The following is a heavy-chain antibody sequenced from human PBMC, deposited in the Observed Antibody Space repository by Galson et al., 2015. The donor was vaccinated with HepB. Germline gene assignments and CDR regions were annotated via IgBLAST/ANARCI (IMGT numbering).Heavy chain of an antibody. Sequence: LRLSCAASGFTFSSYSMNWVRQAPGKGLEWVSSISSSSSYIYYADSVKGRFTISRDNARNSLYLQMNSLRAEDTAVYYCARDFDFWSVRGDYYYGMDVWGQGTTVTVSS. D-gene: IGHD3-3*01. J-gene: IGHJ6*02. CDR2: ISSSSSYI. CDR1: GFTFSSYS. CDR3: ARDFDFWSVRGDYYYGMDV. V-gene: IGHV3-21*01.